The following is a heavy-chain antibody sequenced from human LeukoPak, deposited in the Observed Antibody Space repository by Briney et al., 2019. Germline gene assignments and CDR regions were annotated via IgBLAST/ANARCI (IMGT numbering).Heavy chain of an antibody. CDR3: ARDYQYYDFWSGYRGFDP. CDR1: GGSISSYY. CDR2: IYTSGST. V-gene: IGHV4-4*07. D-gene: IGHD3-3*01. Sequence: SETLSLTCTVSGGSISSYYWSWTRQPAGKGLEWIGRIYTSGSTNYNPSLKSRVTTSVDTSKNQFSLKLSSVTAADTAVYYCARDYQYYDFWSGYRGFDPWGQGTLVTVSS. J-gene: IGHJ5*02.